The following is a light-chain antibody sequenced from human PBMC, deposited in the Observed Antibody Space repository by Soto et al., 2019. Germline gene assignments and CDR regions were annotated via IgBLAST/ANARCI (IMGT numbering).Light chain of an antibody. CDR1: SGHSSYA. J-gene: IGLJ1*01. Sequence: QPVLTQSPSASASLGASVKLTCTLSSGHSSYAIAWHQQQPEKGPRYLMKLNSDGSHSQGDGIPDRFSGSSSGAGRYLTISSLQSEDEADYYCQTWSTGIDVFGTGTKLTVL. V-gene: IGLV4-69*01. CDR2: LNSDGSH. CDR3: QTWSTGIDV.